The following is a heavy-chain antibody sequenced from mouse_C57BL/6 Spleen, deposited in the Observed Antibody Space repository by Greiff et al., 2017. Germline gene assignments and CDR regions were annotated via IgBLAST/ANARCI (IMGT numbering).Heavy chain of an antibody. CDR3: ARQRGTPAWFAD. V-gene: IGHV5-6*01. CDR2: ISSGGSYT. Sequence: EVKLMESGGDLVKPGGSLKLSCAASGFTFSSYGMSWVRQTPDKRLEWVATISSGGSYTYYPDSVKGRFTISRDNAKNTLYLQMRSLKSEDTAMDYCARQRGTPAWFADWGQGTLVTVSA. J-gene: IGHJ3*01. D-gene: IGHD3-3*01. CDR1: GFTFSSYG.